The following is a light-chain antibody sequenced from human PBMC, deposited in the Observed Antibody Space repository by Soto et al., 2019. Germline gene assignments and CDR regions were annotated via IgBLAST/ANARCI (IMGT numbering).Light chain of an antibody. CDR3: TSYTISSPHVI. J-gene: IGLJ2*01. V-gene: IGLV2-14*01. CDR2: DVT. Sequence: QSVLTQPASVSGSPGQSITISCTGTSSDVGGYNYVSWYQQHPGKAPKLMIYDVTNRPSWVSNRFSGSKSGNTASLTIYGLQAEDEADYYCTSYTISSPHVIFGGGTKVTVL. CDR1: SSDVGGYNY.